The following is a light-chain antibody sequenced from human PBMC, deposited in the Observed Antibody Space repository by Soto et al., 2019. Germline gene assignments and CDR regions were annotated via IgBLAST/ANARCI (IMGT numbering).Light chain of an antibody. CDR1: RRDVGGYNY. CDR3: SSYTISNTLPFV. V-gene: IGLV2-14*01. Sequence: QSALTQPASVSGSPGPSITISCTGTRRDVGGYNYVSWYQQYPGKSPKLLIYEVTHRTSGVSNRFSGSKSGNTASLTISGLQAEDEADYYCSSYTISNTLPFVFGTGNKVTVL. J-gene: IGLJ1*01. CDR2: EVT.